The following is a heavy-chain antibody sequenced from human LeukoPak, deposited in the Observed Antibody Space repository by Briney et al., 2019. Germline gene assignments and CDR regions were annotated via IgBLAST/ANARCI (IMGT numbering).Heavy chain of an antibody. CDR1: GFTFSSYG. CDR2: ISGSGGST. D-gene: IGHD1-26*01. J-gene: IGHJ3*02. CDR3: AKDRSGSPTGAFDI. V-gene: IGHV3-23*01. Sequence: PGGSLRLSCAASGFTFSSYGMHWVRQAPGKGLEWVSAISGSGGSTYYADSVKGRFTISRDNSKNTLYLQMNSLRAEDTAVYYCAKDRSGSPTGAFDIWGQGTMVTVSS.